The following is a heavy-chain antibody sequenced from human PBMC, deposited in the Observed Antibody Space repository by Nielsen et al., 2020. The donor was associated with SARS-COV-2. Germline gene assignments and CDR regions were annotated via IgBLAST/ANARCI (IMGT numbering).Heavy chain of an antibody. J-gene: IGHJ4*02. CDR2: IYYSGST. Sequence: SETLSLTCTVSGGSISSSSYYWGWIRQPPGKGLEWIASIYYSGSTYYNPSLKSRVTISVDTSKNQFSLKLSSVTAADTAVYYCARLSGSYFTYFDYWGQGTLVTVSS. CDR3: ARLSGSYFTYFDY. D-gene: IGHD1-26*01. CDR1: GGSISSSSYY. V-gene: IGHV4-39*01.